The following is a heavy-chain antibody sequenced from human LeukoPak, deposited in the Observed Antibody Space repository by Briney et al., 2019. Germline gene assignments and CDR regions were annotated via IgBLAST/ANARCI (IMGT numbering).Heavy chain of an antibody. CDR3: ARGTYYYENYGMDV. J-gene: IGHJ6*02. CDR2: FYYSGST. D-gene: IGHD1-1*01. CDR1: GGSISSYY. Sequence: PSETLSLSCTVSGGSISSYYWSWIRQPPGTGLGWVGYFYYSGSTNYTLSLKSRVSISVDTSKNQFSLKLSSVTAADTAVYYCARGTYYYENYGMDVWGQGTTVTVSS. V-gene: IGHV4-59*08.